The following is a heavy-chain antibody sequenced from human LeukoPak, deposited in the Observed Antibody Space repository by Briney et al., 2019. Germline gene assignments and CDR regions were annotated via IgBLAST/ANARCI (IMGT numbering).Heavy chain of an antibody. CDR1: GFNFSTHT. V-gene: IGHV3-21*01. J-gene: IGHJ3*02. D-gene: IGHD3-16*01. Sequence: PGGSLTLSCAASGFNFSTHTMNWVRQAPGKGLEWVSSISKSSTYIYYTDSVKGRFTISRDNAKNSLYLQMNSLRAEDTAVYYCARDLFDFYTWGSYGSFDIWGQGTMVTVSS. CDR3: ARDLFDFYTWGSYGSFDI. CDR2: ISKSSTYI.